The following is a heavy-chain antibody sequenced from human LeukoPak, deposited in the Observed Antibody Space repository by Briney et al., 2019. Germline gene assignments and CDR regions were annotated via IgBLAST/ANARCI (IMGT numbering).Heavy chain of an antibody. CDR1: GGSFSGYY. Sequence: PSETLSLTCAVYGGSFSGYYWSWLRQPPGKGLEWMGEINHSGSTNYNPSLKSRVTISVDTSKNQFSLKLSSVTAADTAVYYCASPDPTSEFGEGSVAFDIWGQGTMVTVSS. CDR2: INHSGST. J-gene: IGHJ3*02. CDR3: ASPDPTSEFGEGSVAFDI. V-gene: IGHV4-34*01. D-gene: IGHD3-10*01.